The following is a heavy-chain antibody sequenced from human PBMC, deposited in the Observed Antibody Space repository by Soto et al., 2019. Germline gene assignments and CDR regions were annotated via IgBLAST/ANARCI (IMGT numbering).Heavy chain of an antibody. J-gene: IGHJ4*02. CDR2: IWYDGSNK. Sequence: GGSLRLSCAASGFTFSSYGMHWVRQAPGKGLEWVAVIWYDGSNKYYADSVKGRFTISRDNSKNTLYLQMNSLRAEDTAVYYCARATVTTNFDYWGQGTLVTVS. CDR3: ARATVTTNFDY. V-gene: IGHV3-33*01. CDR1: GFTFSSYG. D-gene: IGHD4-17*01.